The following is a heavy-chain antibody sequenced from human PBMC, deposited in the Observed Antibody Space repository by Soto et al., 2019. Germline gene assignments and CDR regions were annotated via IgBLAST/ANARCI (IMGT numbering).Heavy chain of an antibody. D-gene: IGHD6-19*01. CDR3: ARRGAVAGLHY. J-gene: IGHJ4*02. CDR2: INSDGSST. V-gene: IGHV3-74*01. CDR1: GFTFSSYW. Sequence: VQLVESGGGLVQPGGSLRVSCAASGFTFSSYWMHWVRQAPGKGLVWVSRINSDGSSTSYADSVKGRFTISRDNAKNTLYLQMNSLRAEDTAIYYCARRGAVAGLHYRGQGTLVTVSS.